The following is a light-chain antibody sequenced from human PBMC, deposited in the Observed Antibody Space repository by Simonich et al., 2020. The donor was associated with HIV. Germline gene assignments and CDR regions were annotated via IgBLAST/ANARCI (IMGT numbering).Light chain of an antibody. J-gene: IGKJ2*01. V-gene: IGKV1-39*01. CDR3: QQYGNSPMYT. CDR1: QSISSY. CDR2: AAS. Sequence: DIQMTQSPSSLSASVGDRVTITCRASQSISSYLNWYQQKPGKAPKLLIYAASSLQSGVPSRFSGSGSGTDFTLTISSLQPEDFAVYYCQQYGNSPMYTFGQGTRLEIK.